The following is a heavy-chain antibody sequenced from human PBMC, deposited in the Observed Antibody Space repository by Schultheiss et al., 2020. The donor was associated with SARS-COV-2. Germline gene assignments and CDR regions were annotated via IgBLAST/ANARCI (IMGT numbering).Heavy chain of an antibody. J-gene: IGHJ6*02. V-gene: IGHV3-23*01. CDR1: GFTFSSYA. CDR3: ARDLLGNYYYGMDV. CDR2: ITGSGGNT. D-gene: IGHD7-27*01. Sequence: GGSLRLSCAASGFTFSSYAMHWVRQAPGKGLEWVSGITGSGGNTYYADSVKGRFTISRDNAKNSLYLQMNSLRAEDTAVYYCARDLLGNYYYGMDVWGQGTTVTVSS.